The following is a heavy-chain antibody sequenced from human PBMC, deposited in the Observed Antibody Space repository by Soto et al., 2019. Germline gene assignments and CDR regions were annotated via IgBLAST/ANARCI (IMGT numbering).Heavy chain of an antibody. Sequence: LSLTCTVSGGSISSYYWSWIRQPPGKGLEWIGYIYYSGSTNYNPSLKSRVTISVDTSKNQFSLKLSSVTAADTAVYYCARGEYQLLSAYYYYMEVWGKGTTVTVSS. D-gene: IGHD2-2*01. J-gene: IGHJ6*03. CDR3: ARGEYQLLSAYYYYMEV. CDR1: GGSISSYY. V-gene: IGHV4-59*01. CDR2: IYYSGST.